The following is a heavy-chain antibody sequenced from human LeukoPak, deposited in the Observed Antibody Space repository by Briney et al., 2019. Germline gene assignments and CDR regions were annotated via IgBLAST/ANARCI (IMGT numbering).Heavy chain of an antibody. Sequence: PGGSLRLSCAASGFTFSSYSMNWVRQAPGKGLEWVSSISSSSYRYYADSAKGRFTISRDNAKNSLYLQMNSLRAEDTAVYYCARDLWWFGESDAFDIWGQGTMVTVSS. CDR1: GFTFSSYS. CDR3: ARDLWWFGESDAFDI. V-gene: IGHV3-21*01. D-gene: IGHD3-10*01. CDR2: ISSSSYR. J-gene: IGHJ3*02.